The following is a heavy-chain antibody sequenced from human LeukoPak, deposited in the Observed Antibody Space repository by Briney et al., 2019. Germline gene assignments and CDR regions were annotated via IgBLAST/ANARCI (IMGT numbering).Heavy chain of an antibody. CDR1: GFTFDDYA. J-gene: IGHJ4*02. Sequence: GRSLRLSCAASGFTFDDYAMHWFRQAPGKGLEWVSGISWNSGSIGYADSVKSRFTISRDNAKNSLYLQMNSLRAEDMALYYCAKESGYSYGYFGGFDYWGQGTLVTVSS. D-gene: IGHD5-18*01. V-gene: IGHV3-9*03. CDR3: AKESGYSYGYFGGFDY. CDR2: ISWNSGSI.